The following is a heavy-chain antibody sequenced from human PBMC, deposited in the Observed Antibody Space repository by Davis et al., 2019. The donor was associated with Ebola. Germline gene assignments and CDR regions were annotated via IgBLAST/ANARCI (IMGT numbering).Heavy chain of an antibody. V-gene: IGHV1-46*03. Sequence: ASVKVSCKASGYTFTSYYMHWVRQAPGQGLEWMGIINPSGGSTSYAQKFQGRVTMTRDTSTSTVYMELSSLRSEDTAVYYCARDRKPMVRGDYFDYWGQGTLVTVSS. CDR2: INPSGGST. D-gene: IGHD3-10*01. CDR3: ARDRKPMVRGDYFDY. CDR1: GYTFTSYY. J-gene: IGHJ4*02.